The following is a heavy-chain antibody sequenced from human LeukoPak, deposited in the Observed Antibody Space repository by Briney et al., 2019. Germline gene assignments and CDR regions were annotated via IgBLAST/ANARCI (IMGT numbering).Heavy chain of an antibody. CDR2: IYTSGST. J-gene: IGHJ4*02. D-gene: IGHD6-19*01. Sequence: SETLSLTCTVSGGSISSYYWSWIRQPAGKGLEWVGRIYTSGSTNYNPSLKSRVTMSGDTSKNQFSLKLSSVTAADTAVYYCARGGGGQWLVLGGFDYWGQGTLVTVSS. CDR1: GGSISSYY. CDR3: ARGGGGQWLVLGGFDY. V-gene: IGHV4-4*07.